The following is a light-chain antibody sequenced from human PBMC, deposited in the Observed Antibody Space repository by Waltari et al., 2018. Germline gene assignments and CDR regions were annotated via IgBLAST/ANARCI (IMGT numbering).Light chain of an antibody. Sequence: DIQLTQSPSFLSASVGDRVTITCRASQGISSYLAWYQQRPGTAPKRLFSAASTLQSGVPSRFSGSGSGTEFTLTISSLQPEDFATYYCQQLNIYPHTFGQGTKLEI. CDR3: QQLNIYPHT. CDR2: AAS. J-gene: IGKJ2*01. CDR1: QGISSY. V-gene: IGKV1-9*01.